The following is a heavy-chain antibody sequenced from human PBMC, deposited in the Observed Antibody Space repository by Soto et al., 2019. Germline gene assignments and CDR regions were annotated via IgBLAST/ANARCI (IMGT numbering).Heavy chain of an antibody. V-gene: IGHV1-18*01. D-gene: IGHD3-10*01. CDR3: ARHRITMVRGVISSRFLYGMDV. CDR2: ISAYNGNT. J-gene: IGHJ6*02. CDR1: GYTFTSYG. Sequence: QVQLVQSGAEVKKPGASVTVSCKASGYTFTSYGISWVRQAPGQGLEWMGWISAYNGNTNYAQKLQGRVTMTTDTSTSTAYMELRSLRSDDTAVYYCARHRITMVRGVISSRFLYGMDVWGQGTTVTVSS.